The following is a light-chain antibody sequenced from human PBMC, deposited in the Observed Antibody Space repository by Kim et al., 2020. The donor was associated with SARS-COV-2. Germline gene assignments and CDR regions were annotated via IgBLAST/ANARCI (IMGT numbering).Light chain of an antibody. Sequence: QLTQSPSSLSASVGDTVTITCRASQDISRCLAWYQQKPGKAPKLLIFAASALQSGVPTRFRGSGSGTEFTLTISNLQPDDVATYYCQQYSTSPYTFGQGTKLEI. CDR2: AAS. V-gene: IGKV1-27*01. J-gene: IGKJ2*01. CDR1: QDISRC. CDR3: QQYSTSPYT.